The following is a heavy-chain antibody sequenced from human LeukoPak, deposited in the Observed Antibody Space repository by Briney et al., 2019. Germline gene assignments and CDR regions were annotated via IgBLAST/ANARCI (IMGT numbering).Heavy chain of an antibody. CDR3: TRGGTGYYYDY. Sequence: GASVKVSCKASGYIFSGYYMHWVRQAPGQGLEWMGWINPNSGGTNYAQKFQGRVTMTRDTSISTAYMYLSRLRSDDTAVYYCTRGGTGYYYDYWGQGTLVTVSS. CDR2: INPNSGGT. CDR1: GYIFSGYY. D-gene: IGHD3-22*01. J-gene: IGHJ4*02. V-gene: IGHV1-2*02.